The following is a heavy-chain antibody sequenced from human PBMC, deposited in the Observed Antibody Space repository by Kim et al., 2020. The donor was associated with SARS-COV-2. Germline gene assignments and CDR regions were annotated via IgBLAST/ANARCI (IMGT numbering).Heavy chain of an antibody. Sequence: GSNKYYAHSVKGRFTIARDNSKNTLYLQMNSLRAEDTAVYYCARGGGRYYFDYWGQGTLVTVSS. D-gene: IGHD1-26*01. CDR2: GSNK. V-gene: IGHV3-30*01. CDR3: ARGGGRYYFDY. J-gene: IGHJ4*02.